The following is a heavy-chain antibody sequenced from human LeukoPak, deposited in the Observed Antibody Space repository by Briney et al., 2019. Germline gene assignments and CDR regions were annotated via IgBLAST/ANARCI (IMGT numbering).Heavy chain of an antibody. CDR1: GFTFSGFW. CDR3: AKKVAAGFYYFDY. J-gene: IGHJ4*02. Sequence: GGSLRLSCAVSGFTFSGFWMSWSRQAPGKGLEWVASINSDGSEGYYADVVKGRFTISRDNTKNSLYLQINSLRAEDTAVYYCAKKVAAGFYYFDYWGQGTLVTVSS. V-gene: IGHV3-7*03. D-gene: IGHD6-13*01. CDR2: INSDGSEG.